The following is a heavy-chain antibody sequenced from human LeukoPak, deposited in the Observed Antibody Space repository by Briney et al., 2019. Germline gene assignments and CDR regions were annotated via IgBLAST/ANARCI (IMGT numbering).Heavy chain of an antibody. V-gene: IGHV1-8*01. Sequence: GASVKVSCKASGYTFTSYDINWVRQATGQGLEWMGWMNPNSGNTGYAQKFQGRVTMTRNTSISTAYMELSSLRSEDTAVYYCANYLGYEWELSKGAYFDYWGQGTLVTVSS. J-gene: IGHJ4*02. CDR3: ANYLGYEWELSKGAYFDY. D-gene: IGHD1-26*01. CDR2: MNPNSGNT. CDR1: GYTFTSYD.